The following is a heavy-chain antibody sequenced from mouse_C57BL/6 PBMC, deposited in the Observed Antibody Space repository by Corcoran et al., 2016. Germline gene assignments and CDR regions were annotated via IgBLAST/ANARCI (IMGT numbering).Heavy chain of an antibody. D-gene: IGHD4-1*01. V-gene: IGHV9-3*01. CDR2: INTYSGVP. CDR1: VYTFTTYG. Sequence: QIQLVQSGPELKKPGETVKISCKASVYTFTTYGMSWVKQAPGKGLKWMGWINTYSGVPTYADDFKGRFAFSLETSASTAYLQINNLKNEDTATYFCARLNWDEGFAYWGQGTLVTVSA. CDR3: ARLNWDEGFAY. J-gene: IGHJ3*01.